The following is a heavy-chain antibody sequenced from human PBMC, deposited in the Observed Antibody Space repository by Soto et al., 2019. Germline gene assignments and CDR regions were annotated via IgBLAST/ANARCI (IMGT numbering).Heavy chain of an antibody. V-gene: IGHV1-69*02. J-gene: IGHJ4*02. CDR1: GGTFSSYT. D-gene: IGHD3-10*01. Sequence: QVQLVQSGAEVKKPGSSVKVSCKASGGTFSSYTISWVRQAPGQGLEWMGRIIPILGIANYAQKFQGRVTITADKSTSTAYMELSSLRSEDTAVYYCARENYSGSGSYFFDYWGQGTLVTVSS. CDR3: ARENYSGSGSYFFDY. CDR2: IIPILGIA.